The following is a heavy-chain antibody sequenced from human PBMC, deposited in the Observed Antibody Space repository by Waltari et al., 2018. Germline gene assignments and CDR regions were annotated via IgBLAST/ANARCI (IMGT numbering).Heavy chain of an antibody. Sequence: QVLLQQWGAGLLKPSETLSLTCDISGGSLSDYIWTWIRQPPGKGLEWLGQVSHGGTARSNPSVKSRVTLSLDTSQRHFSLRLQSVTAADTAVYYCARGRNYDSTLGRNDSSHSGLDVWGQGSAVTVSS. D-gene: IGHD3-3*01. CDR1: GGSLSDYI. J-gene: IGHJ6*01. CDR3: ARGRNYDSTLGRNDSSHSGLDV. CDR2: VSHGGTA. V-gene: IGHV4-34*02.